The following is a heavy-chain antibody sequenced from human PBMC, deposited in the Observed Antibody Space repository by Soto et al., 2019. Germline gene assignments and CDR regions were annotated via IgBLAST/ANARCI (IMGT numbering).Heavy chain of an antibody. V-gene: IGHV4-61*01. CDR3: ARWHPEIVVVPAAIRVLDGMDV. CDR1: GGTVSSGSYY. J-gene: IGHJ6*02. Sequence: SETLSLTCTASGGTVSSGSYYWSWIRQPTGKGLEWIGYIYYSGRTNYNPSLKGRVTISVDTYKNQFSLKLSPVTAADTAVYYCARWHPEIVVVPAAIRVLDGMDVWGQGTTVTVSS. CDR2: IYYSGRT. D-gene: IGHD2-2*01.